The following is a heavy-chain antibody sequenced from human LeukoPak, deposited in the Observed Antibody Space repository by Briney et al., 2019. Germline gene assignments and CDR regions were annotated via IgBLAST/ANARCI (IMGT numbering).Heavy chain of an antibody. J-gene: IGHJ5*02. CDR3: ARETLGRITMVRGVIRGRFDP. CDR2: ISAYNGNT. D-gene: IGHD3-10*01. CDR1: GYTFTSYG. V-gene: IGHV1-18*01. Sequence: GASVEVSCKASGYTFTSYGISWVRQAPGQGLEWMGWISAYNGNTNYAQKLQGRDTMTTDTSTSTAYMELRSLRSDDTAVYYCARETLGRITMVRGVIRGRFDPWGQGTLVTVSS.